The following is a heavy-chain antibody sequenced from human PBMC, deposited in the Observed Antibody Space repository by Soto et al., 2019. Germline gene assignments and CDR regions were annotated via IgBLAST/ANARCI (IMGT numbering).Heavy chain of an antibody. CDR3: ARGYYGSVSYLYGPYYYYGMDV. CDR2: INHSGST. Sequence: PSETLSLTCAVYGVSFSGYYWSWIRQPPGKGLEWIGEINHSGSTNYNPSLKSRVTVSVDTSKNQFSLKLSSVTAADTAVYYCARGYYGSVSYLYGPYYYYGMDVWGQGTTVTVSS. J-gene: IGHJ6*02. CDR1: GVSFSGYY. V-gene: IGHV4-34*01. D-gene: IGHD3-10*01.